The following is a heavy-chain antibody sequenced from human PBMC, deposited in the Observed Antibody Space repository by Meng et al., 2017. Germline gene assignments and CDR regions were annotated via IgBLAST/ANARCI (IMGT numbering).Heavy chain of an antibody. V-gene: IGHV3-23*01. CDR1: GFTFSSYA. J-gene: IGHJ6*02. D-gene: IGHD2-2*01. CDR3: AKLYCSSTSCYAQAKHYYYYYGMDV. CDR2: ISGSGGST. Sequence: GESLKISCAASGFTFSSYAMSWVRQAPGKGLEWVSAISGSGGSTYYADSVKGRFTISRDNSKNTLYLQMNSLRAEDTAVYYCAKLYCSSTSCYAQAKHYYYYYGMDVWGQGTTVTVSS.